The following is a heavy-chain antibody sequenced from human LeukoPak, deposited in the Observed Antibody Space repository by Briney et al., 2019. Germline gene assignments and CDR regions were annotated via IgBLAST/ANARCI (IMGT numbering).Heavy chain of an antibody. CDR2: IDSDGSSR. CDR1: GVTFSYYW. CDR3: VREGGYDPFEN. Sequence: GGSLRLSCAASGVTFSYYWMHWVRQAPGKGLVWVSRIDSDGSSRSYAGSVKGRFTISRDNAKDTLYLQMNSLRAEDTAVYYCVREGGYDPFENWGQGTLVTVSS. V-gene: IGHV3-74*01. J-gene: IGHJ4*02. D-gene: IGHD5-12*01.